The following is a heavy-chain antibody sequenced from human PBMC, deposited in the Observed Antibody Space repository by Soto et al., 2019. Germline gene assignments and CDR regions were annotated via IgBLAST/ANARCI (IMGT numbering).Heavy chain of an antibody. CDR2: INHSGST. D-gene: IGHD3-22*01. CDR3: ARGPPTYYYDSSGHYEGGAFDI. J-gene: IGHJ3*02. CDR1: GGSFSGYY. Sequence: QVQLQQWGAGLLKPSETLSLTCAVYGGSFSGYYWSWIRQPPGKGLEWIGEINHSGSTNYNPSLKRRVTISVDTSKNQFSLKLSSVTAADTAVYYCARGPPTYYYDSSGHYEGGAFDIWGQGTMVTVSS. V-gene: IGHV4-34*01.